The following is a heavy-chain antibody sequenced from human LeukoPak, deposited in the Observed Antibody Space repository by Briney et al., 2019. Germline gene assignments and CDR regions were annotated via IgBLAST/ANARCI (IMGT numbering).Heavy chain of an antibody. CDR1: GGSISSHY. V-gene: IGHV4-59*11. D-gene: IGHD3-22*01. Sequence: SETLSLTCTVSGGSISSHYWSWIRQPPGKGLEWIAYIYYSGNTNYNPSLKSRVTKSVDTSKNQFSLKLSSVTAADTAVYYCASSDYYDYYFDYWGQGTLVTVSS. J-gene: IGHJ4*02. CDR2: IYYSGNT. CDR3: ASSDYYDYYFDY.